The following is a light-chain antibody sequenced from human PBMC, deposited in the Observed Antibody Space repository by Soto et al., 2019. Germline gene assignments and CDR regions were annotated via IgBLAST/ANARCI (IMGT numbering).Light chain of an antibody. CDR3: SSYTSSSTLGYV. CDR2: DVS. V-gene: IGLV2-14*01. J-gene: IGLJ1*01. CDR1: SSDVGAYNC. Sequence: QSVLTQPASVSGSPGQSITISCTGTSSDVGAYNCVSWYQQHPGKAPELMIYDVSNRPSGVSNRFSGSKSGNSASLAISGLQAEDEADYYCSSYTSSSTLGYVFGTGTKVTVL.